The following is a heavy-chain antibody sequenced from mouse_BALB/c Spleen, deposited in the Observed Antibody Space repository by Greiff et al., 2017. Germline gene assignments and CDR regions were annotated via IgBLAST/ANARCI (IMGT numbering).Heavy chain of an antibody. CDR2: ISNGGGST. Sequence: EVKLVESGGGLVQPGGSLKLSCAASGFTFSSYTMSWVRQTPEKRLEWVAYISNGGGSTYYPDTVKGRFTISRDNAKNTLYLQMSSLKSEDTAMYYCARRENGYYPFAYWGQGTLVTVSA. J-gene: IGHJ3*01. D-gene: IGHD2-3*01. V-gene: IGHV5-12-2*01. CDR1: GFTFSSYT. CDR3: ARRENGYYPFAY.